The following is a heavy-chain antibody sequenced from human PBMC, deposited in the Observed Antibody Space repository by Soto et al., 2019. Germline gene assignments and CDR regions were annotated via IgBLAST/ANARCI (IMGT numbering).Heavy chain of an antibody. V-gene: IGHV4-39*01. J-gene: IGHJ3*02. CDR2: IYYSGST. Sequence: PLETLPLTCTVSGGSSISSSYCWGWIRKPPGKGLEWIGSIYYSGSTYYNPSPKSRVTISVDTSKNQFSLKLSSVTAADTAVYYRSLGYYEGDAFDIWGQGTMLTVSS. D-gene: IGHD3-22*01. CDR3: SLGYYEGDAFDI. CDR1: GGSSISSSYC.